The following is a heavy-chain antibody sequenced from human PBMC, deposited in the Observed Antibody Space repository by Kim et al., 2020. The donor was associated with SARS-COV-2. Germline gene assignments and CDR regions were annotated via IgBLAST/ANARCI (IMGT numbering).Heavy chain of an antibody. CDR3: AKDLITMVQETSGWEFDY. CDR1: GFTFSSYA. Sequence: GGSLRLSCAASGFTFSSYAMSWVRQAPGKGLEWVSAISGSGGSTYYADSVKGRFTISRDNSKNTLYLQMNSLRAEDTAVYYCAKDLITMVQETSGWEFDYWGQGTLVTVSS. V-gene: IGHV3-23*01. CDR2: ISGSGGST. J-gene: IGHJ4*02. D-gene: IGHD3-10*01.